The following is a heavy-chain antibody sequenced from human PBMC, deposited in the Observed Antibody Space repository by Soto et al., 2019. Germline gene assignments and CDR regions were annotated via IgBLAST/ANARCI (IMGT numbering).Heavy chain of an antibody. J-gene: IGHJ4*02. CDR2: ISGSGGST. D-gene: IGHD2-15*01. V-gene: IGHV3-23*01. CDR3: AKDAGYCSGGSCYGDDY. Sequence: GGSLRLSCAASGFTFSSYAMSWVRQAPGKGLEWVSAISGSGGSTYYADSVKGRFTISRDNSKNTLYLQMNGLRAEDTAVYYCAKDAGYCSGGSCYGDDYWGQGTLVTVSS. CDR1: GFTFSSYA.